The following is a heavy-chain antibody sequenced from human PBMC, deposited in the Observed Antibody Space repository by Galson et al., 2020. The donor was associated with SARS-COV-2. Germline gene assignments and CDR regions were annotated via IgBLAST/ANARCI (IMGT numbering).Heavy chain of an antibody. V-gene: IGHV3-30*01. D-gene: IGHD6-6*01. CDR2: ISYDGSNK. CDR1: GFTFSSYA. J-gene: IGHJ4*02. CDR3: ARWGRYSSSFGGFGY. Sequence: GESLKISCAASGFTFSSYAMHWVRQAPGKGLEWVAVISYDGSNKYYADSVKGRFTISRDNSKNTLYLQMNSLRAEDTAVYYCARWGRYSSSFGGFGYWGQGTLVTGSS.